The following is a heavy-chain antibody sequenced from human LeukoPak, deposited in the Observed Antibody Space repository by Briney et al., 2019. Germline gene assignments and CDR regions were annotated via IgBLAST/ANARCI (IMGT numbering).Heavy chain of an antibody. V-gene: IGHV3-23*01. CDR3: ATYRQVLLPFES. CDR1: GFTFSSYW. D-gene: IGHD5-18*01. CDR2: IFPSGGEI. J-gene: IGHJ4*02. Sequence: GGSLRLSCAASGFTFSSYWMSWVRQPPGKGLEWVSSIFPSGGEIHYADSVRGRFTISRDNSKSILSLQMNSLRAEDTAIYYCATYRQVLLPFESWGQGTLVTVSS.